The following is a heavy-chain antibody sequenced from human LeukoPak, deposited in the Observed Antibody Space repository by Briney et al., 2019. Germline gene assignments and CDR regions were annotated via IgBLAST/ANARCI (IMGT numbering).Heavy chain of an antibody. CDR3: ARRPYWYFDL. V-gene: IGHV4-59*02. CDR2: IYYTGAT. Sequence: SETLSLTCTVSGGSVNSYYWSWIRQPPGKGLEWIGYIYYTGATNYNPSLKSRVTMSVDTSKNHFSLKLTSVTAADTAVYYCARRPYWYFDLWGRGTLVTVSS. J-gene: IGHJ2*01. D-gene: IGHD6-6*01. CDR1: GGSVNSYY.